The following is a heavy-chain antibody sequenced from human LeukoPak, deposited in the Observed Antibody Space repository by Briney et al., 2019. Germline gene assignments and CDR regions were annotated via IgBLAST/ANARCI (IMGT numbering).Heavy chain of an antibody. D-gene: IGHD1-26*01. CDR3: ARVSVGGVGAIPSDY. CDR1: GYTFTSYD. Sequence: ASVKVSCKASGYTFTSYDINWVRQATARGLEWMGWMNPNSGNTGYAQKFQGRVTMTRNTSISTAYMELSSLRSEDTAVYYCARVSVGGVGAIPSDYWGQGTLVTVSS. J-gene: IGHJ4*02. V-gene: IGHV1-8*01. CDR2: MNPNSGNT.